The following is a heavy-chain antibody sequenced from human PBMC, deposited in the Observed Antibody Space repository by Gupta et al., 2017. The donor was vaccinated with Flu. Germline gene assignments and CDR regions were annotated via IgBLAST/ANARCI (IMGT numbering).Heavy chain of an antibody. CDR3: AKDVRRAAVYYFDY. CDR1: GFPFSSYA. J-gene: IGHJ4*02. D-gene: IGHD6-25*01. Sequence: QVQLVESGGGVVQPGRSLRLSCATSGFPFSSYAMHWVRQAPGKGLEWVAVISTDGRYYYYTDSVKGRFTISIDNSKNTLYLQMTSLRFEDTAVYYCAKDVRRAAVYYFDYWGQGTLITVSS. V-gene: IGHV3-30*18. CDR2: ISTDGRYY.